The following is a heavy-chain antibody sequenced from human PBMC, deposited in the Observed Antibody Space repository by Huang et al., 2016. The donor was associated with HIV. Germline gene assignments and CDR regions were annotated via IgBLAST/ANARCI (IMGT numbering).Heavy chain of an antibody. V-gene: IGHV3-23*01. D-gene: IGHD4-17*01. CDR1: GFTFSIYA. CDR3: AKGRTTVAKAFDY. Sequence: EVQLLESGGDLVQPGGSLRLSCAASGFTFSIYAMTWVRQAPGKGLEWVSTIRGGDGNTYYADSVKGRFTISRDNSKNTLYLQIHSLGAEDTAIYYCAKGRTTVAKAFDYWGQGTLVTVSS. J-gene: IGHJ4*02. CDR2: IRGGDGNT.